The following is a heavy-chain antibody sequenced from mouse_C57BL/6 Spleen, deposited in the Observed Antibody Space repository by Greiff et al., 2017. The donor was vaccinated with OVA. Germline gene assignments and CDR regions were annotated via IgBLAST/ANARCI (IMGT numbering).Heavy chain of an antibody. Sequence: VQLQQPGAELVKPGASVKMSCKASGYTFTSYWITWVKQRPGQGLEWIGDIYPGSGSTNYNEKFKSKATLTVDTSSSTAYMQLSSLTSEDSAVYYCAFYYDYDVGYFDVWGTGTTVTVSS. V-gene: IGHV1-55*01. D-gene: IGHD2-4*01. CDR1: GYTFTSYW. J-gene: IGHJ1*03. CDR3: AFYYDYDVGYFDV. CDR2: IYPGSGST.